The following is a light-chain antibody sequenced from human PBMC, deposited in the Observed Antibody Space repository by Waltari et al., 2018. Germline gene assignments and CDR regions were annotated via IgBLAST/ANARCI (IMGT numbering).Light chain of an antibody. J-gene: IGKJ4*01. CDR2: AAS. Sequence: DIQLTQSPSFLSASVGDRVTNTCRASPGISSYLVWYQQKPGKAPKVLISAASTLQTGVPSRFSGSGSGTEFTLTISSLQPEDFATYYCQQVNGYPLTFGGGTKVEIK. V-gene: IGKV1-9*01. CDR1: PGISSY. CDR3: QQVNGYPLT.